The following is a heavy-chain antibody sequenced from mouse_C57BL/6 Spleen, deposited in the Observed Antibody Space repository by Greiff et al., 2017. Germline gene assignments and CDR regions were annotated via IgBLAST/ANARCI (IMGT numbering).Heavy chain of an antibody. D-gene: IGHD1-1*01. CDR3: ARRGTTVAYYFDY. J-gene: IGHJ2*01. CDR1: GYTFTDYN. V-gene: IGHV1-18*01. CDR2: INPNNGGT. Sequence: EVKLMESGPELVKPGASVKIPCKASGYTFTDYNMDWVKQSHGKSLEWIGDINPNNGGTIYNQKFKGKATLTVDKSSSTAYMELRSLTSEDTAVYYCARRGTTVAYYFDYWGQGTTLTVSS.